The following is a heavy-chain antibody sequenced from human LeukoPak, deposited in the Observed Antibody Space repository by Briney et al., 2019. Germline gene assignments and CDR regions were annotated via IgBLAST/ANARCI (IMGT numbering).Heavy chain of an antibody. CDR3: ARHYGAAGLD. J-gene: IGHJ4*02. D-gene: IGHD4-17*01. CDR2: IYSSGST. CDR1: GGSISSSSYY. V-gene: IGHV4-39*01. Sequence: SETLSLTCTVSGGSISSSSYYWVWIRQPPGKGLEWIWSIYSSGSTYCRPSLKSRVTISVDTSRNQSALKLSSVLAADTAVYYCARHYGAAGLDWGQGTLVTVSS.